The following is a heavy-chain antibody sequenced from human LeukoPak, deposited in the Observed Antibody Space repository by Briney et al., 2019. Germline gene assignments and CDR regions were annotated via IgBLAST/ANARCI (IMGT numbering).Heavy chain of an antibody. Sequence: GASVKVSCKASGYTFTTYGISWVRQAPGQGLEWMGWISAYNGHTNYAQKLQGRVTMTTDASTTTAYMELRSLRSDDTAVYYCVRDGHRLYDYYYCYMDVWGKGTTVTVSS. CDR2: ISAYNGHT. D-gene: IGHD2-2*02. J-gene: IGHJ6*03. CDR1: GYTFTTYG. CDR3: VRDGHRLYDYYYCYMDV. V-gene: IGHV1-18*01.